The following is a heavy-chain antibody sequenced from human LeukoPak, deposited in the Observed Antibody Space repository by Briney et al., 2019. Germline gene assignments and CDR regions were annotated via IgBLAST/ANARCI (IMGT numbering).Heavy chain of an antibody. V-gene: IGHV3-30*18. J-gene: IGHJ4*02. Sequence: GRSLRLSCAASGFTFSSYGMHWVRQAPGKGLEWVSVISSVGSNKYYADSVKGRFTISRDNTKNTLYLQMNSLRAEDTAVFYCANENYYDSSGYLDNWGQGTLVTVSS. CDR3: ANENYYDSSGYLDN. D-gene: IGHD3-22*01. CDR1: GFTFSSYG. CDR2: ISSVGSNK.